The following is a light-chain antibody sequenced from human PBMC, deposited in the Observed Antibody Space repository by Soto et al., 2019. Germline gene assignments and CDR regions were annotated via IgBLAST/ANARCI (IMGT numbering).Light chain of an antibody. J-gene: IGKJ5*01. V-gene: IGKV3-11*01. CDR2: DAS. CDR3: QQRSNWPPIT. Sequence: EIVLTLSPATLSLSPGERATLXXRASQSVSRYLAWYQQKPGQAPRLXXYDASNRATGIPARFSGSGSGTDFTLTIISLEPEDFAVYYCQQRSNWPPITFGQGTRLEIK. CDR1: QSVSRY.